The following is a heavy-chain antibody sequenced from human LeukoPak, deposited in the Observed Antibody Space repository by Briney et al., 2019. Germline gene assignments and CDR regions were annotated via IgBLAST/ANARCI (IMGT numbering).Heavy chain of an antibody. CDR1: GGTFSSYA. D-gene: IGHD3-10*01. CDR3: ARGQYYYGSGSGYYYGMDV. J-gene: IGHJ6*04. CDR2: IIPIFGTA. V-gene: IGHV1-69*13. Sequence: SVKVSCKASGGTFSSYAISWVRQAPGQGLEWMGGIIPIFGTANYAQKFQGRVTITADESTSTAYMELGSLRSEDTAVYYCARGQYYYGSGSGYYYGMDVWGKGTTVTVSS.